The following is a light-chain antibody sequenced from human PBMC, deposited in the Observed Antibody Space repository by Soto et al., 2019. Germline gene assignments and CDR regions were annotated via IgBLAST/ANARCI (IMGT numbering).Light chain of an antibody. V-gene: IGKV1-39*01. CDR3: QQTYRLPRT. Sequence: EIQMTQSPSSVSASVGYRVTITCGASQSISTYLNWYQHKQGKAPKVLINGASRLHTGVPSRFSGSVSGTDGTLTISSLQTEDGSTYLCQQTYRLPRTFGQGTKVDIK. J-gene: IGKJ1*01. CDR2: GAS. CDR1: QSISTY.